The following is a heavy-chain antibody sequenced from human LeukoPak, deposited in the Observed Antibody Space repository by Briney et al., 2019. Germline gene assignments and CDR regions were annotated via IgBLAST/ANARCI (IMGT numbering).Heavy chain of an antibody. J-gene: IGHJ5*02. Sequence: PGGSLRLSCAASGFTVSNNYMSWVRQAPGKGLEWVSVIYSGGSTYYADSVKDRFTISRDNSKNTLYLQMNSLRAEDTAVYYCARSPRGYSYLWFDPWGQGTLVTVCS. D-gene: IGHD5-18*01. CDR1: GFTVSNNY. CDR2: IYSGGST. CDR3: ARSPRGYSYLWFDP. V-gene: IGHV3-66*01.